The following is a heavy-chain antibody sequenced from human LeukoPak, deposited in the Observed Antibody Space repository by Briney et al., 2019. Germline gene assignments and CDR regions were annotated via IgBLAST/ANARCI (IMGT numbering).Heavy chain of an antibody. CDR2: IYSDGRI. J-gene: IGHJ4*02. Sequence: PGGSLRLSCAASWFTVSSNYMSWVRQAPGKGLEWVSVIYSDGRIHSADSVKGRFTISRDDSKNTLSLQMNSLRAEDTAVYYCARESGDIYGLAGFFDYWGQGTLVTVSS. D-gene: IGHD5-18*01. CDR3: ARESGDIYGLAGFFDY. CDR1: WFTVSSNY. V-gene: IGHV3-53*01.